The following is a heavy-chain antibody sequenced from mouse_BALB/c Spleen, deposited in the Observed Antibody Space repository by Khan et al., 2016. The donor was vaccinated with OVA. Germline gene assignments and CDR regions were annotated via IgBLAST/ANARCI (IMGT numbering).Heavy chain of an antibody. CDR1: GFAFSSYS. CDR3: TRERNYYGSSFYFDY. V-gene: IGHV5-6-4*01. CDR2: ITSGGSYT. J-gene: IGHJ2*01. Sequence: EVELVESGGGLVKPGGSLKLSCAASGFAFSSYSMSWVRQTPEKRLEWVATITSGGSYTYYPDSVKGRFTISRDNAKNTLYLQMSSLKSEDTAMYYCTRERNYYGSSFYFDYWGQGTTITGSS. D-gene: IGHD1-1*01.